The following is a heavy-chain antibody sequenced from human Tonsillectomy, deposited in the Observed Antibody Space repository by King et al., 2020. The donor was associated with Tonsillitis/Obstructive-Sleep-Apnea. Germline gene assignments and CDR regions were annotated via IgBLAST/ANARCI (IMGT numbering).Heavy chain of an antibody. Sequence: VQLVESGAEVKKPGESLRISCKGSGYSFTNYWISWVRQMPGKGLEWVGRIDPSDSYTDYSPSFQGHVTISADKSISTAYLQWSSLKASDTAMYYCARKYYYDSSGYYSAFDIWGQGTMVTISP. J-gene: IGHJ3*02. V-gene: IGHV5-10-1*03. CDR2: IDPSDSYT. D-gene: IGHD3-22*01. CDR3: ARKYYYDSSGYYSAFDI. CDR1: GYSFTNYW.